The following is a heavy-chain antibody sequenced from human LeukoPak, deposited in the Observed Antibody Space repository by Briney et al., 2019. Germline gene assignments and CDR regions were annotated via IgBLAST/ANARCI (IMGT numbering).Heavy chain of an antibody. CDR2: IDWDDDK. CDR3: ARINGGSRGEYYFDY. Sequence: SGPALVKPTQPLTLTCTFSGFSLSTSGMCVSWIRQPPGKALEWLALIDWDDDKYYSTSLKTRLTISKDTSKNQVVLTMTNMDPVDTATYYCARINGGSRGEYYFDYWGQGTLVTVSS. J-gene: IGHJ4*02. CDR1: GFSLSTSGMC. D-gene: IGHD3-10*01. V-gene: IGHV2-70*01.